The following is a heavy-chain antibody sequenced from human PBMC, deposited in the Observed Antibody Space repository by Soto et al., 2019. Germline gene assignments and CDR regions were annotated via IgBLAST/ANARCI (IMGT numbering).Heavy chain of an antibody. CDR3: ASYVRGPTFYFDF. V-gene: IGHV3-23*01. CDR2: ISANSDGP. J-gene: IGHJ4*02. D-gene: IGHD3-10*02. Sequence: GSLRLSCSASGSTFNTYAMSWVRQAPGKGLEWLSVISANSDGPYYADSVKGRFIISRDNSKNTLYLQMSRLRADDTAVYYCASYVRGPTFYFDFWGRGTLVTVSS. CDR1: GSTFNTYA.